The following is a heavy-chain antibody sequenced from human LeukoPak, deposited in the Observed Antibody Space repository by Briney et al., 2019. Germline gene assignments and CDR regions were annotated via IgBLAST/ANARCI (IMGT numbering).Heavy chain of an antibody. J-gene: IGHJ6*02. CDR3: ARGLPWGQNSLYGMDV. D-gene: IGHD7-27*01. Sequence: ASVKVSCKASGYTFTSYGISWVRQAPGQGLEWMGWISAYNGNTNYAQKLQDRVTMTTDTSTSTAYMELRSLRSDDTAVYYCARGLPWGQNSLYGMDVWGQGTTVTVSS. CDR2: ISAYNGNT. CDR1: GYTFTSYG. V-gene: IGHV1-18*01.